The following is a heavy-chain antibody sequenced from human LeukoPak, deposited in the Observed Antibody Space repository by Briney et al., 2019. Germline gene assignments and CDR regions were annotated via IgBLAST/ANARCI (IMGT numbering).Heavy chain of an antibody. Sequence: QPGGSLRLSCVASGFTFSTYAMRWVRQAPGKGLEWVSAISGGGGSTYYADSVKGRFTISRDNSKNTLYLQMNSLRAEDTAVYYCAKVRAVASYFDYWGQGTLVTVSS. J-gene: IGHJ4*02. V-gene: IGHV3-23*01. CDR3: AKVRAVASYFDY. CDR2: ISGGGGST. D-gene: IGHD6-19*01. CDR1: GFTFSTYA.